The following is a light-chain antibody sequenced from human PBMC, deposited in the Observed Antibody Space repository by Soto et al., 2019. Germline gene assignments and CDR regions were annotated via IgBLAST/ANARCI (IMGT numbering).Light chain of an antibody. J-gene: IGLJ2*01. CDR2: GVS. CDR1: TSDVGDYDY. V-gene: IGLV2-14*01. Sequence: QSALTQPASVSGSPGQSITISCTGTTSDVGDYDYVSWYQQHPGKAPKLMIYGVSNRPSGVSNRFSGSKSGNTASLTISGLQAEDEADYYCSSYTSGSTLVVFGGGTKLTVL. CDR3: SSYTSGSTLVV.